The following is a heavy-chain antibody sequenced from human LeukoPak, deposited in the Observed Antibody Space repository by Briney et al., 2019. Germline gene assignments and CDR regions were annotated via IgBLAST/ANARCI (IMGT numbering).Heavy chain of an antibody. Sequence: GGSLRLSCAASGFTFTNYGMIWVRQAPGKGLEWLSSISSSSSYIYYADSVKGRFTISRDNSKNTLYLQMNSLRAEDTAVYYCAKIPAVAGNGYWGQGTLVTVSS. V-gene: IGHV3-21*01. CDR2: ISSSSSYI. D-gene: IGHD6-19*01. CDR3: AKIPAVAGNGY. CDR1: GFTFTNYG. J-gene: IGHJ4*02.